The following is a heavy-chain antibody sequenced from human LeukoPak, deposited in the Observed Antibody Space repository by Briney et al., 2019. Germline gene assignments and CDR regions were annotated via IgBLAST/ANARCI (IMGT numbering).Heavy chain of an antibody. J-gene: IGHJ3*02. CDR1: GYTFTSYY. CDR2: INPSGGST. V-gene: IGHV1-46*01. D-gene: IGHD4-17*01. Sequence: GASVKVSCKASGYTFTSYYMHWVRQAPGQGLEWMGIINPSGGSTSYAQKFQGRVTMTRDKSTSTVYMELSSLRSEDTAVYYCAKDNGFDAFDIWGQGTMVTVSS. CDR3: AKDNGFDAFDI.